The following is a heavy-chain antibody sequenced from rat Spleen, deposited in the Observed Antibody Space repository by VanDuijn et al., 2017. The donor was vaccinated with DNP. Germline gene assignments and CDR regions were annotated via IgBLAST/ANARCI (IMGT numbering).Heavy chain of an antibody. D-gene: IGHD1-4*01. Sequence: EVQLVEPGGGLVQPGRSLKLSCAASGFTSSNYGMHWIRQAPTKGLEWVASISSDGGSTYYRDSVKGRFTISRDNAKSTLYLQMDSLRSEDTAAYYCTRDLHFGYNCVFDYWGQGVMVSVSS. J-gene: IGHJ2*01. V-gene: IGHV5-19*01. CDR3: TRDLHFGYNCVFDY. CDR1: GFTSSNYG. CDR2: ISSDGGST.